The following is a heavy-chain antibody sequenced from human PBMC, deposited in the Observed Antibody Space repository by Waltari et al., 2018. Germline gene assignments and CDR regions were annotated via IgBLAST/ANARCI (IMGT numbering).Heavy chain of an antibody. V-gene: IGHV3-74*01. D-gene: IGHD5-18*01. J-gene: IGHJ4*02. Sequence: EVQLVESGGGLVQPGGSLRLSCEASGFTFSSSWMHWVRQTPGEGLVWLSRNSIDWNTTTYTDSVKGRFTISRDNAKNTLDLQMNSLRADDTSLYYCARVEYTYGPYCFDSWGQGTPVTVSS. CDR3: ARVEYTYGPYCFDS. CDR2: NSIDWNTT. CDR1: GFTFSSSW.